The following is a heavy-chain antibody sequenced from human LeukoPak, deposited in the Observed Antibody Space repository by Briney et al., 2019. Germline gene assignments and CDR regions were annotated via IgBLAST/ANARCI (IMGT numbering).Heavy chain of an antibody. CDR3: ARSGDYSSSWYVGTY. CDR2: ISAYNGNT. Sequence: ASVKVSCKASGYTFTSYGISWVRQAPGQGLEWMGWISAYNGNTNYAQKLQGRVTMTTDTSTSTAHMELRSLRSDDTAVYYCARSGDYSSSWYVGTYWGQGTLVTVSS. CDR1: GYTFTSYG. D-gene: IGHD6-13*01. J-gene: IGHJ4*02. V-gene: IGHV1-18*01.